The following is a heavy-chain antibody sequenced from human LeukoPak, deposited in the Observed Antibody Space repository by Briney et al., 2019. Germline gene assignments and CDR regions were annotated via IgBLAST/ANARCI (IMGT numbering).Heavy chain of an antibody. J-gene: IGHJ4*02. CDR2: IKQDGNEK. CDR1: GFTLDSYW. V-gene: IGHV3-7*01. CDR3: TRDPLTQNDY. D-gene: IGHD1-14*01. Sequence: GSLRLSCAASGFTLDSYWMSWVRQAPGKGLEWVANIKQDGNEKYYVDSVKGRFTIYRDNAENSLYLQMNSLRAEDTAVYYCTRDPLTQNDYWGQGTLVTVSS.